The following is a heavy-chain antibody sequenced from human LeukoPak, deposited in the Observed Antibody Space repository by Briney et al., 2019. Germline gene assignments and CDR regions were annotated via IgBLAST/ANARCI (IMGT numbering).Heavy chain of an antibody. D-gene: IGHD1-26*01. CDR2: ISNNGGYT. V-gene: IGHV3-23*01. CDR1: RFTLSTYW. CDR3: AKGGKWDVTPFDY. J-gene: IGHJ4*02. Sequence: GGSLRLSCAASRFTLSTYWMSWVRQAPGKGLEWVSAISNNGGYTYYADSVQGRFTISRDNSKSTLCLQMNNLRAEDTAVYYCAKGGKWDVTPFDYWGQGTLVTVSS.